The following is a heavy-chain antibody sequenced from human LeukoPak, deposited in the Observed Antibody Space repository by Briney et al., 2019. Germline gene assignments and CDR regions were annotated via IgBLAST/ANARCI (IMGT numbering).Heavy chain of an antibody. CDR1: GGTFSSYA. V-gene: IGHV5-51*01. J-gene: IGHJ3*02. CDR3: ARPARSPLADWDDAFDI. CDR2: IYPGDSDT. Sequence: KVSCKASGGTFSSYAISWVRQMPGKGLEWMGIIYPGDSDTRYSPSFQGQVTISADKSISTAYLQWSSLKASDTAMYYCARPARSPLADWDDAFDIWGQGTMVTVSS. D-gene: IGHD3/OR15-3a*01.